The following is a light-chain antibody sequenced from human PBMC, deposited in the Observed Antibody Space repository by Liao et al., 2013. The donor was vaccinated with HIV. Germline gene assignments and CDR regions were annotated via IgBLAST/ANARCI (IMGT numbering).Light chain of an antibody. Sequence: SYGLTQPPSVSVSTGQTASITCYGDNLSNILGNKYLHWYQLRPGQSPVLVIYQDSKRPSGIPGRFSGSSSGNTGTLTISGTQAMDEADYFCQAWDRSADVVFGGGTKLTVL. CDR3: QAWDRSADVV. J-gene: IGLJ2*01. CDR2: QDS. V-gene: IGLV3-1*01. CDR1: NLSNILGNKY.